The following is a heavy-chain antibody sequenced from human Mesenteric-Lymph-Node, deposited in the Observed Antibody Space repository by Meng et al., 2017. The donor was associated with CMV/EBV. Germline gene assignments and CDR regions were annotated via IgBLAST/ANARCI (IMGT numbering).Heavy chain of an antibody. J-gene: IGHJ4*02. Sequence: GGSLRLSCAASGFTFSSYAMSWVRQAPGKGLEWVSAISGSGGSTYYADSVKGRFTISRDNSKNTLYLQMNSLRAEDTAVYYCAKDPNDLTYYYESSGPFDYWGQGKLVTVSS. D-gene: IGHD3-22*01. CDR1: GFTFSSYA. CDR3: AKDPNDLTYYYESSGPFDY. V-gene: IGHV3-23*01. CDR2: ISGSGGST.